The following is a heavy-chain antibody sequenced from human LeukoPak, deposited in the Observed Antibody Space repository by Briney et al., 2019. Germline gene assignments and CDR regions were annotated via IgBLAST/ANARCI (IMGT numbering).Heavy chain of an antibody. CDR1: GFTFSSHA. CDR2: ISDSGTLT. CDR3: AKDARRTSGWYFFDY. Sequence: PGGSLRLSCAASGFTFSSHAMNWVRQAPGKGLEWVSVISDSGTLTYYADSVKGRFTISRDNSKNTLFLQMNSLRVEDTAVYYCAKDARRTSGWYFFDYWGQGTLVTVSS. V-gene: IGHV3-23*01. J-gene: IGHJ4*02. D-gene: IGHD6-19*01.